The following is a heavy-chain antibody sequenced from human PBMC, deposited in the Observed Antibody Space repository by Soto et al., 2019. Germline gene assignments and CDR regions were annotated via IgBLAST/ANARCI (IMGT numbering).Heavy chain of an antibody. V-gene: IGHV4-34*01. CDR2: VNHSGTT. CDR3: ARGIGYCSSINCYSSRRLRFDS. CDR1: GGSFSGYY. J-gene: IGHJ4*02. Sequence: QVQLQQWGAGLLKPSETLSLTCAVYGGSFSGYYRTWIRQSPEKGLGWIGEVNHSGTTYYNPSPKTRLTISVPTPKNQFSLKLSSVNAADTAVYYCARGIGYCSSINCYSSRRLRFDSWGQGTLVTVSS. D-gene: IGHD2-2*01.